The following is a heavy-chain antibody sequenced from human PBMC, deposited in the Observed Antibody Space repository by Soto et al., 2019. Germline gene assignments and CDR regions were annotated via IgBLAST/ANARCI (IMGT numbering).Heavy chain of an antibody. J-gene: IGHJ4*02. V-gene: IGHV1-18*01. CDR2: ISVYNGNT. CDR1: GYTFTSYG. Sequence: ASVKVSCKASGYTFTSYGISWVRQAPGQGLEWMGWISVYNGNTNYAQKLQGRVTMTTDTSTSTAYMELRSLRSDDTAVYYCARVYDFWSGYSNPFDYWGQGTPVPVSS. CDR3: ARVYDFWSGYSNPFDY. D-gene: IGHD3-3*01.